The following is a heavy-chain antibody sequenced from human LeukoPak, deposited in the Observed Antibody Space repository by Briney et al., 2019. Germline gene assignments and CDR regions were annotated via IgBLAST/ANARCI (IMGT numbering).Heavy chain of an antibody. V-gene: IGHV1-69*04. CDR1: GGTFNNYA. Sequence: SVKVSCKTSGGTFNNYAISWVRQAPGQGLEWMGRVVPMFGIRNYPQTFRGRVNITADKATNTVCMELRSLRAEDTAIYYCATEPSRSYSFDHLDFWGLGTPVTVSS. D-gene: IGHD5-12*01. J-gene: IGHJ4*02. CDR2: VVPMFGIR. CDR3: ATEPSRSYSFDHLDF.